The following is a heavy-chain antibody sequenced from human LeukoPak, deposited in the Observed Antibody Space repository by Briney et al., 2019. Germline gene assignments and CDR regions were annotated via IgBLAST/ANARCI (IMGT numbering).Heavy chain of an antibody. Sequence: GRSLRLSCAASGFTFSSYGMHWVRQAPGKGLEWVAVIWYDGSNKYYADSVKGRFTISRDNSKNTLYLQMNSLRAEDTAVYYCARAMYSSSRYSVDYWGQGTLVTVSS. D-gene: IGHD6-13*01. CDR3: ARAMYSSSRYSVDY. CDR1: GFTFSSYG. CDR2: IWYDGSNK. J-gene: IGHJ4*02. V-gene: IGHV3-33*01.